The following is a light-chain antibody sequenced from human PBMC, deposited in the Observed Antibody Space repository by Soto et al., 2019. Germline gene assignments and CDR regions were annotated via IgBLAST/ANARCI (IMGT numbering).Light chain of an antibody. V-gene: IGKV1-33*01. CDR2: DAS. CDR3: QQYDNLRLT. J-gene: IGKJ4*01. CDR1: QDISNY. Sequence: DIQMTQSPSSLSAAVGDRVTITCQASQDISNYLNWYQQKPGKAPKPLIYDASNLETGVPSRFSGSGSGTDFTFPISSLQPEDTATYYCQQYDNLRLTFGGGTKVEIK.